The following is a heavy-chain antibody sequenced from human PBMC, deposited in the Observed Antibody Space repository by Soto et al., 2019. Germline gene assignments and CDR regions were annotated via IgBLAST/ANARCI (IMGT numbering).Heavy chain of an antibody. Sequence: EVQLLESGGGLVQPGGSLRLSCAASGFPFSTYDMSWVRQAPGKGLEWVSVISGSDQSTYYADSLNGRFTISRDNSKNTLDLQMDSLRVKDTAVYHCVKGGWLDEWGQGTLVTVSS. V-gene: IGHV3-23*01. CDR1: GFPFSTYD. J-gene: IGHJ4*02. D-gene: IGHD5-12*01. CDR2: ISGSDQST. CDR3: VKGGWLDE.